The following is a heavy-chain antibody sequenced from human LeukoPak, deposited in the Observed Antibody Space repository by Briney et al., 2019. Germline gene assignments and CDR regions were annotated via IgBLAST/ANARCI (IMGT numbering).Heavy chain of an antibody. CDR2: IKEDGSEK. V-gene: IGHV3-7*01. J-gene: IGHJ3*02. CDR1: GFTFSSYW. Sequence: PGGSLRLSCAASGFTFSSYWMSWVRQAPGKGLEWVANIKEDGSEKYDVDSVKGRFTISRDNAKNSLYLQMNSLRVEDTAVYYCARDDGYRSVGIWGQGTMVTVSS. CDR3: ARDDGYRSVGI. D-gene: IGHD5-24*01.